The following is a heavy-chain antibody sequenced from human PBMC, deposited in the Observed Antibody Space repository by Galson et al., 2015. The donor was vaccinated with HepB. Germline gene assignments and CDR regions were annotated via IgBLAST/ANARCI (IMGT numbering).Heavy chain of an antibody. Sequence: SLRLSCAASGFSFSDHSVHWVRQAPGKGLEYVSGISGDGGRTYDADSVRGRFTISRDNSQNIVYLQMSILRDEDTATYYCAAAGIFWGQGTLVIVSS. CDR1: GFSFSDHS. CDR2: ISGDGGRT. J-gene: IGHJ4*02. V-gene: IGHV3-64D*06. CDR3: AAAGIF. D-gene: IGHD6-13*01.